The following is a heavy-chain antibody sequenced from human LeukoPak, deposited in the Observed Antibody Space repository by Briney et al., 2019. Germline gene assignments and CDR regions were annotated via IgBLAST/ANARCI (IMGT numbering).Heavy chain of an antibody. J-gene: IGHJ4*02. CDR1: GYTFTSYG. CDR2: ISAFNGNINYVNT. V-gene: IGHV1-18*01. CDR3: ARQKYGAVYYFDY. D-gene: IGHD2-2*01. Sequence: ASVKVSCKASGYTFTSYGISWVRQAPGQGLEWMGWISAFNGNINYVNTNYAQKLQGRVTMTTDTSTSTAYMELRSLRSDDTAVYYCARQKYGAVYYFDYWGQGTLVTVSS.